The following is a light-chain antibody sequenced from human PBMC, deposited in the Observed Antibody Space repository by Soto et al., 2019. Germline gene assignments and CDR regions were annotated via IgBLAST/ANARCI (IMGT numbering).Light chain of an antibody. V-gene: IGKV3-20*01. J-gene: IGKJ5*01. CDR1: QSISSSY. CDR3: QQYGSSPPIT. CDR2: GAS. Sequence: EIVLTQSPGTLSLSPGEGATLSCRASQSISSSYVAWYQQKPGQAPRLLIYGASSRAPGIPDRFSGSGSGTDFTLTISRLEPEDFAVYYCQQYGSSPPITFGQGTRLEIK.